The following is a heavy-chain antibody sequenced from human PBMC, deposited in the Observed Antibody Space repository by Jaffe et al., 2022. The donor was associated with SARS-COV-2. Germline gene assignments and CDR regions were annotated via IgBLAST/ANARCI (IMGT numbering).Heavy chain of an antibody. Sequence: EVQLVESGGGLVKPGGSLRLSCAASGFTFSSYSMNWVRQAPGKGLEWVSSISSSSSYIYYADSVKGRFTISRDNAKNSLYLQMNSLRAEDTAVYYCARDWTHSSWQQLVPYYYYGMDVWGQGTTVTVSS. CDR3: ARDWTHSSWQQLVPYYYYGMDV. V-gene: IGHV3-21*01. CDR2: ISSSSSYI. J-gene: IGHJ6*02. D-gene: IGHD6-13*01. CDR1: GFTFSSYS.